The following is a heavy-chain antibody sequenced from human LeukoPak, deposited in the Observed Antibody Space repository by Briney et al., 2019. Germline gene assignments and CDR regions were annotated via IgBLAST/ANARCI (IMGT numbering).Heavy chain of an antibody. D-gene: IGHD6-19*01. Sequence: GGSLRLSCAASGFTFSSYAMSWVRQAPGKGLEWVSAISGSGGSTYYVDSVKGRFTISRDNSKNTLYLQMNSLRAEDTAVYYCAKHSSGWWYFDYWGQGTLVTVSS. CDR1: GFTFSSYA. V-gene: IGHV3-23*01. CDR3: AKHSSGWWYFDY. CDR2: ISGSGGST. J-gene: IGHJ4*02.